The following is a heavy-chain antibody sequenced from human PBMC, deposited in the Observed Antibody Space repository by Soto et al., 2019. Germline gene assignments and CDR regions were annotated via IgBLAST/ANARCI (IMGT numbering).Heavy chain of an antibody. CDR2: IYYSGST. J-gene: IGHJ4*02. CDR1: GGSISSGGYY. Sequence: SETLSLTCTVSGGSISSGGYYWSCIRQHPGKGLEWIGNIYYSGSTYYNPSLKSRVTISVDTSKNQFSLKLSSVTAADTAVYYCARDRSAAAGTFDYWGQGTLVTVSS. V-gene: IGHV4-31*03. D-gene: IGHD6-13*01. CDR3: ARDRSAAAGTFDY.